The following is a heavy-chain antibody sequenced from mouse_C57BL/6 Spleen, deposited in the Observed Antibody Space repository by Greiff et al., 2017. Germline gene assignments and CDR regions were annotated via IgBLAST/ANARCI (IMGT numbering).Heavy chain of an antibody. CDR3: ARGVYDYPFAY. CDR2: ISYDGSN. V-gene: IGHV3-6*01. CDR1: GYSITSGYY. Sequence: EVKLVESGPGLVKPSQSLSLTCSVTGYSITSGYYWNWIRQFPGNKLEWMGYISYDGSNNYNPSLKNRISITRDTSKNQFFLKLNSVTTEDTATYYCARGVYDYPFAYWGQGTLVTVSA. J-gene: IGHJ3*01. D-gene: IGHD2-4*01.